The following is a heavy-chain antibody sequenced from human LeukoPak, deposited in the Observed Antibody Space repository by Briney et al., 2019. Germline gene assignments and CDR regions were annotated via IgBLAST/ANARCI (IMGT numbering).Heavy chain of an antibody. D-gene: IGHD6-19*01. V-gene: IGHV3-73*01. CDR3: TRHGPPESGWSPHYFMDV. J-gene: IGHJ6*03. Sequence: GGSLILSCAASGFTFSGSAMHWVRQASGKGLEWVGRIRSKANSYATAYAASVKGRFTISRDDSKNTAYLQMNSLKTEDTAVYYCTRHGPPESGWSPHYFMDVWGKGTTVTVSS. CDR1: GFTFSGSA. CDR2: IRSKANSYAT.